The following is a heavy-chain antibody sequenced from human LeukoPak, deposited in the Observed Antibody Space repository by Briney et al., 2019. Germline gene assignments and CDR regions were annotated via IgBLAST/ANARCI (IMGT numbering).Heavy chain of an antibody. CDR2: INSDGSST. J-gene: IGHJ5*02. V-gene: IGHV3-74*01. CDR3: ARDSKRNYYDSSGYYYAGWFDP. Sequence: GGSLRLSCAASGFTFSSYWMHWVRQAPGKGLVWVSRINSDGSSTSYADSVRGRFSISRDNAKNTLYLQMNSLRAEDTAVYYCARDSKRNYYDSSGYYYAGWFDPWGQGTLVTVSS. CDR1: GFTFSSYW. D-gene: IGHD3-22*01.